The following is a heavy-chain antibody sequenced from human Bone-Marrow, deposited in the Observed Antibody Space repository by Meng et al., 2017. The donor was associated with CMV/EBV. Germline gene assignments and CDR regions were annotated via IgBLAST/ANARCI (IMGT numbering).Heavy chain of an antibody. Sequence: SVKVSCKASGGTFSSYAISWVRQAPGQGLEWMGGIIPIFGTANYAQKFQGRVTITTDESTSTAYMELSSLRSEDTAVYYCASRHGDFQPAGLSPSVVRRTPLEYYYYGMDVWGQGTTVTVSS. CDR1: GGTFSSYA. V-gene: IGHV1-69*05. CDR3: ASRHGDFQPAGLSPSVVRRTPLEYYYYGMDV. D-gene: IGHD3-3*01. J-gene: IGHJ6*02. CDR2: IIPIFGTA.